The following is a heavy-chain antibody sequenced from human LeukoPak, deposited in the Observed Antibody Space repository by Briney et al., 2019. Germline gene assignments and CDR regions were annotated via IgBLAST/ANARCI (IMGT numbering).Heavy chain of an antibody. CDR2: IYYSGST. V-gene: IGHV4-30-4*08. CDR3: ARDYDFGRGFDP. Sequence: SETLSLTCTVSGGSISSGDYYWSWIRQPPGKGLEWIGYIYYSGSTYYNPSLKSRVTISVDTSKNQFSLKLSSVTAADTAVYYCARDYDFGRGFDPWGQGTLVTVSS. J-gene: IGHJ5*02. CDR1: GGSISSGDYY. D-gene: IGHD3-3*01.